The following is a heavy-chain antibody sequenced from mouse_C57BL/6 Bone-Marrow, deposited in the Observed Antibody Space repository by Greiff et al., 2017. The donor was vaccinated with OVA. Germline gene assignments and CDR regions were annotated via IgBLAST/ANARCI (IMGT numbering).Heavy chain of an antibody. CDR3: ARGGLRRYFDY. Sequence: DVQLQESGPGLVKPSQSLSLTCSVTGYSITSGYYWNWIRQFPGNILEWMGFISYDGSNNYNPSLKNRISITRDTSKNQFFLKLNSVTTEDTATYYCARGGLRRYFDYWGQGTTLTVSS. J-gene: IGHJ2*01. CDR2: ISYDGSN. V-gene: IGHV3-6*01. D-gene: IGHD2-2*01. CDR1: GYSITSGYY.